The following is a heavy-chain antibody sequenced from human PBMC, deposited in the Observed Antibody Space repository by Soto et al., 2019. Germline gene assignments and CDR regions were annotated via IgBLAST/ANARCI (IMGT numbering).Heavy chain of an antibody. CDR2: ISSGGDRI. V-gene: IGHV3-23*01. D-gene: IGHD3-10*01. CDR3: AKGPHASEYAGRGFDF. CDR1: GFTFSSYA. Sequence: EVQLLESGGGLEQPGGSLRLSCAASGFTFSSYAMGWVRQAPGKGLEWVSAISSGGDRIYYADSVQGRFTISRVYSKNTLYLEMSSLRAEDTAVFYCAKGPHASEYAGRGFDFWGQATPVTVSS. J-gene: IGHJ4*02.